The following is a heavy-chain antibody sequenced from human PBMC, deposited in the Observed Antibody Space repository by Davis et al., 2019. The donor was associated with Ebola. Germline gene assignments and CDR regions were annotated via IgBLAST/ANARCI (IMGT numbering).Heavy chain of an antibody. J-gene: IGHJ6*04. CDR2: IIPILGIA. CDR3: ARGELRLKAHYYGMDV. V-gene: IGHV1-69*02. CDR1: GGTFSSYT. Sequence: SVKVSCKASGGTFSSYTISWVRQAPGQGLEWMGRIIPILGIANYAQKFQGRVTITADESTSTAYMELSSLRSEDTAVYYCARGELRLKAHYYGMDVWGKGTTVTVSS. D-gene: IGHD1-26*01.